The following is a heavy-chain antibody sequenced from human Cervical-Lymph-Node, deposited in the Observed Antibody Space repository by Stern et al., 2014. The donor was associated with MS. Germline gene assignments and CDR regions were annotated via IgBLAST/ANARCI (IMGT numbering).Heavy chain of an antibody. J-gene: IGHJ4*02. V-gene: IGHV1-2*06. D-gene: IGHD2-2*01. CDR1: GFTFASYY. CDR2: IDPNNGGT. Sequence: QVQLVESGAEGKKPGASVKVSCKASGFTFASYYMHWVRQAPGQGLEWMGRIDPNNGGTNSAQKFQGRVTMTRATSIRTVYLELSRLRSDDTAMYYCARGPPGGDYFDYWGQGTLVTVSS. CDR3: ARGPPGGDYFDY.